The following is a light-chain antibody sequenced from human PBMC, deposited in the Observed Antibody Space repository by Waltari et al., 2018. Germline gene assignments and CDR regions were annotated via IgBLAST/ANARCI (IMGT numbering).Light chain of an antibody. CDR2: AAS. CDR3: QLLNSSQWT. Sequence: QLTHSPSSLSASIEARDTITCRASQGINNFLAWYQQKPGKAPNLLIYAASTWQSGVPSRFSGSGSGTDFTLTISSLQPEDFATYYCQLLNSSQWTFGQGTKVEIK. V-gene: IGKV1-9*01. J-gene: IGKJ1*01. CDR1: QGINNF.